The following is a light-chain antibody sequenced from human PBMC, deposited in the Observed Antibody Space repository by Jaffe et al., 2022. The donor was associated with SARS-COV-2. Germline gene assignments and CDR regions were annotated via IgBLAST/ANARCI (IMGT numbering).Light chain of an antibody. V-gene: IGKV1-5*03. CDR1: QSISGW. J-gene: IGKJ1*01. CDR3: QQYSIYPWT. CDR2: KAS. Sequence: DIQMTQSPSTLSASVGDRVAITCRASQSISGWLAWYQQKPGKAPNLLIYKASSLESGVPSRFSGSGSGTEFTLTITGLQPDDFATYFCQQYSIYPWTFGQGTKVEIK.